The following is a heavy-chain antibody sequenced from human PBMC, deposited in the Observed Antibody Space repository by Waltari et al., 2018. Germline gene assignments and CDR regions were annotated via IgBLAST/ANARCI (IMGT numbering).Heavy chain of an antibody. CDR2: INHSGST. J-gene: IGHJ4*02. CDR1: GGSFSGYS. D-gene: IGHD5-18*01. Sequence: VQLQQWGAGRFTPSETLSLTCAVYGGSFSGYSWSWIRQPPGKGLEWIGEINHSGSTNYNPSLKSRVTISVDTSKNQFSLKLSSVTAADTAVYYCARALRLLGDSYAKWGQGTLVTVSS. CDR3: ARALRLLGDSYAK. V-gene: IGHV4-34*01.